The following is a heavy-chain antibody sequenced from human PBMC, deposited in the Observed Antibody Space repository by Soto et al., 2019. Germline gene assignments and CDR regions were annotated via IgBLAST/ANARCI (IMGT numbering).Heavy chain of an antibody. J-gene: IGHJ3*02. CDR1: GGSISSSSYY. CDR3: ARPAVVVASPWAESDVFDI. D-gene: IGHD2-15*01. CDR2: IYYSGST. V-gene: IGHV4-39*01. Sequence: SETLSLTCTVSGGSISSSSYYWGWIRQPPGKGLEWIGSIYYSGSTYYNPSLKSRVTISVDTSKNQFSLKLSSVTAADTAVYYCARPAVVVASPWAESDVFDIWGQGTLDTVSS.